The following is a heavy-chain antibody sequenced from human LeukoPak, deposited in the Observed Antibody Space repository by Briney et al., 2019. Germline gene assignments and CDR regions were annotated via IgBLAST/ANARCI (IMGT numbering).Heavy chain of an antibody. CDR2: IWYDGSNK. Sequence: GGSLRLSCAASGFTFSSYGMHWVRQAPGKGLEWVAVIWYDGSNKYYADSVKGRFTISRDNSKNTLYLQMNSLRAEDTAVYYCARFGWGHYYGMDVWGQGTTVTVSS. V-gene: IGHV3-33*01. CDR3: ARFGWGHYYGMDV. D-gene: IGHD3-10*01. CDR1: GFTFSSYG. J-gene: IGHJ6*02.